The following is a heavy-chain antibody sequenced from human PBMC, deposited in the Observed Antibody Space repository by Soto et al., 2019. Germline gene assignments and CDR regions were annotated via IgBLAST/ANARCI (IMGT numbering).Heavy chain of an antibody. CDR2: ISGSGGST. J-gene: IGHJ6*02. CDR3: AKELRYFDWFPPYGMDV. Sequence: GGSLRLSCAASGFTFSSYAMSWVRQAPGKGLEWVSAISGSGGSTYYADSVKGRFTISRDNPKNTLYLQMNSLRAEDTAVYYCAKELRYFDWFPPYGMDVWGQGTTVTVSS. CDR1: GFTFSSYA. V-gene: IGHV3-23*01. D-gene: IGHD3-9*01.